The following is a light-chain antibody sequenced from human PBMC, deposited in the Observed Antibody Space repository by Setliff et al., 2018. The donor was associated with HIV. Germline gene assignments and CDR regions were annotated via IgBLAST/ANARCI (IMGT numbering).Light chain of an antibody. V-gene: IGLV7-46*01. Sequence: QAVVTQEPSLTVSPGGTVTLTCGSSTGAVTSGLYPYWFQQKPGQAPRTLIYDTSNKHSWTPARFSGFLLGGKAALTLSGAQPEDEADYYCFLSYSGARRVFGGGTKVTVL. CDR1: TGAVTSGLY. CDR2: DTS. J-gene: IGLJ3*02. CDR3: FLSYSGARRV.